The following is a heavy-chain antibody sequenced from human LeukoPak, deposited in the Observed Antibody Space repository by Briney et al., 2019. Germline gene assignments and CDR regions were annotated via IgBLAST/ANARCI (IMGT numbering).Heavy chain of an antibody. V-gene: IGHV4-34*01. CDR1: GFTFSNAW. CDR3: ARGRTITIFGVVIRGGYYYMDV. Sequence: PGGSLRLSCAASGFTFSNAWMSWVRQAPGKGLEWIGEINHSGSTNYNPSLKSRVTISVDTSKNQFSLKLSSVTAADTAVYYCARGRTITIFGVVIRGGYYYMDVWGKGTTVTVSS. CDR2: INHSGST. D-gene: IGHD3-3*01. J-gene: IGHJ6*03.